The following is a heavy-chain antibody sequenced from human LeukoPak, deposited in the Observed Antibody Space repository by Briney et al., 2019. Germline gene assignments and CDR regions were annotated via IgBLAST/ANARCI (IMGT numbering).Heavy chain of an antibody. V-gene: IGHV1-69*08. D-gene: IGHD3-22*01. J-gene: IGHJ4*01. CDR3: ARAFYDSSGYYFDL. CDR2: IIPVLTTP. Sequence: SVKVSCKASGGPFSAYSISWVRQAPGQGLEWMGRIIPVLTTPDYAHKFQGRVTITADKSTRTAYMELSSLRSEDTAMYYCARAFYDSSGYYFDLWGQGTLVTVAS. CDR1: GGPFSAYS.